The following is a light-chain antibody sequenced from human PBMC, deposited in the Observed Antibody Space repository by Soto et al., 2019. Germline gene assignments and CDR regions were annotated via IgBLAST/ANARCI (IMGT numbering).Light chain of an antibody. J-gene: IGLJ1*01. CDR2: DVI. CDR1: NSDVGGYDF. Sequence: QLVLTQPASVSGSPGQSITISCTGTNSDVGGYDFVSWYQQHPGKAPKLMIYDVINRPSGVSNRFSGSKSGNTASLTISGLQAEDEADYYCSSYAGSSTSFVFGTGTKVTVL. CDR3: SSYAGSSTSFV. V-gene: IGLV2-14*01.